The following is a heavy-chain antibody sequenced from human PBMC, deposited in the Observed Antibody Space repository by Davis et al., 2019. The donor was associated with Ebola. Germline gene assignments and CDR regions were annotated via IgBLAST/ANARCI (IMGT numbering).Heavy chain of an antibody. CDR2: MSYHESHT. V-gene: IGHV3-30*03. J-gene: IGHJ5*02. CDR3: ARVATDWFDP. Sequence: PGGSLRLSCAAIAFNFGSYCMHWVRQAPGKGLEWVASMSYHESHTSYIDSVKGRFTISRDNAKNTLYLQMNSLRVEDAGLYFCARVATDWFDPWGQGTLVTVSS. CDR1: AFNFGSYC.